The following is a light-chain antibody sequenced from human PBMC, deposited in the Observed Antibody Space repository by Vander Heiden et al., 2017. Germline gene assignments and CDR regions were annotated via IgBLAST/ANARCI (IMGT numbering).Light chain of an antibody. CDR1: QAIGTH. CDR3: QQSFNSPRT. Sequence: DIQMTQSPSSLSASVGDRITSTCRASQAIGTHVNLYHHKPGKVPKLLIHDASTLQFGVPSTFSGSGSGTEFTLTISSLQPEDFATYYCQQSFNSPRTFGQGTKVDIK. CDR2: DAS. V-gene: IGKV1-39*01. J-gene: IGKJ1*01.